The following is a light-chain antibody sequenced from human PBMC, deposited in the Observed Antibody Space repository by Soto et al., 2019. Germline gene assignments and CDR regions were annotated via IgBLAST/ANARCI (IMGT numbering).Light chain of an antibody. CDR1: SSDVGGYNY. Sequence: QSALTQTASVSGSPGQSITISCTGTSSDVGGYNYVSWYQQHPGKAPKLKIYDVSNRPSGVSNRFSGSKSGNTASLTISGLQAVDEADYYCSSYTSSSTPVVFGGGTKLTVL. CDR3: SSYTSSSTPVV. V-gene: IGLV2-14*01. CDR2: DVS. J-gene: IGLJ2*01.